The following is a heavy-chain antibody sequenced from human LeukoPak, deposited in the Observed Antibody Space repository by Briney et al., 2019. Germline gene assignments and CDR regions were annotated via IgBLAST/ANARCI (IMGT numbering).Heavy chain of an antibody. V-gene: IGHV3-48*03. CDR2: ISSGGSTI. J-gene: IGHJ5*02. D-gene: IGHD2-21*01. CDR3: ARSPAYKGWLDP. Sequence: GGSLRLSCAASGFTFSSYEMNWVRQAPGKGLEWVSYISSGGSTIYYADSVKGRFIISRGNAKNSLYLQMNSLRAEDTAVYYCARSPAYKGWLDPWGQGTLVTVSS. CDR1: GFTFSSYE.